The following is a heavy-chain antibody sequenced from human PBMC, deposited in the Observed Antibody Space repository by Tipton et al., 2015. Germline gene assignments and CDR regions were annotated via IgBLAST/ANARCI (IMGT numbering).Heavy chain of an antibody. Sequence: QLVQSGGEVKKPGESLNISCKASGYRFSNHWIGWVRQMPGKGLEWMGIIYPGDSDTRYSPSFQGQVTISADKSISTAYLQWSSLKASDTAVYYCARRLPYFEWSKVYYFDYWGQGSPVTVSP. V-gene: IGHV5-51*01. CDR1: GYRFSNHW. CDR2: IYPGDSDT. J-gene: IGHJ4*02. D-gene: IGHD3-9*01. CDR3: ARRLPYFEWSKVYYFDY.